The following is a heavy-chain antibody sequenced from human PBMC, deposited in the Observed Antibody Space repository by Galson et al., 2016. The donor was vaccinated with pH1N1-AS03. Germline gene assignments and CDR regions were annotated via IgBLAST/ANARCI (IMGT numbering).Heavy chain of an antibody. Sequence: LRLSCAASGFPFSGYSMNWVRQAPGKGLEWVSFISTSSSSIYYADSVKGRFTISRDNAQNLLYLQMNSLRDEDTAVYYCARDGPPQGISVAGSLDFWGQGALVTVSS. CDR3: ARDGPPQGISVAGSLDF. CDR2: ISTSSSSI. D-gene: IGHD6-19*01. J-gene: IGHJ4*02. V-gene: IGHV3-21*01. CDR1: GFPFSGYS.